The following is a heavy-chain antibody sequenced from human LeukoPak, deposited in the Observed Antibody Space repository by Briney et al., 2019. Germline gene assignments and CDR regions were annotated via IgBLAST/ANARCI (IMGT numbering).Heavy chain of an antibody. CDR2: ISNSGST. Sequence: SSETLSLTCTVSGGSITTNYWSWIRQAPGKGLEWIGYISNSGSTNYNPSLKSRVTISVDTSKNQFSLKLSSVTAADTAVYYCARGGIAVAGFDIWGQGTMVTVSS. CDR3: ARGGIAVAGFDI. V-gene: IGHV4-59*12. CDR1: GGSITTNY. D-gene: IGHD6-19*01. J-gene: IGHJ3*02.